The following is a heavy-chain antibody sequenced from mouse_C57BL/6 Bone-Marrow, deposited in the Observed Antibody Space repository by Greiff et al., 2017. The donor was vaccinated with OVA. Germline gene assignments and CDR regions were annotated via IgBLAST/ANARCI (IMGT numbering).Heavy chain of an antibody. Sequence: EVQGVESVAELVRPGASVKLSCTASGFNIKNTYMHWVKQRPEQGLEWIGRIDPANGNTKYAPKFQGKATITADTSSNTAYLQLSSLTSEDSALYYCARREVTAGYYFDYWGQGTTLTVSS. CDR1: GFNIKNTY. J-gene: IGHJ2*01. CDR3: ARREVTAGYYFDY. V-gene: IGHV14-3*01. D-gene: IGHD2-2*01. CDR2: IDPANGNT.